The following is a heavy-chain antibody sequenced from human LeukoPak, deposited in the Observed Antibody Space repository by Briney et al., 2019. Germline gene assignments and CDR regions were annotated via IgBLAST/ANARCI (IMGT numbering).Heavy chain of an antibody. Sequence: SETLSLTCAVYGGSFSGYYWSWIRQPPGKGLEWIGEINHSGSTNYNPSLKSRVTISVDTSKNQFSLKLSSVTAADTAVYYCARGGEWLVWSYGMDVWGQGTTVTVSS. CDR1: GGSFSGYY. D-gene: IGHD6-19*01. V-gene: IGHV4-34*01. CDR2: INHSGST. J-gene: IGHJ6*02. CDR3: ARGGEWLVWSYGMDV.